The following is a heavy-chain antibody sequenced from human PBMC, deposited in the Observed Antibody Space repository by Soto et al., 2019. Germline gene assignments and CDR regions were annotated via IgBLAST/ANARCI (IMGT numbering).Heavy chain of an antibody. D-gene: IGHD4-17*01. CDR2: ISGSGGST. V-gene: IGHV3-23*01. J-gene: IGHJ4*02. CDR1: GFTFSSYA. CDR3: ARLKLGPVTAYFDY. Sequence: PGGSLRLSCAASGFTFSSYAMSWVRQAPGKGLEWVSAISGSGGSTYYADSVKGRFTISRDNSKNTLYLQMNSLRAEDTAVYYCARLKLGPVTAYFDYWGQGTLVTVSS.